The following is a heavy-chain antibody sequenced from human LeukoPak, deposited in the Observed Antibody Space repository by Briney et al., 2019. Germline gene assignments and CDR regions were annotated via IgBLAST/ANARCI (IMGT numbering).Heavy chain of an antibody. CDR3: VRGNGYYGSGSYYAYFDY. V-gene: IGHV4-34*01. D-gene: IGHD3-10*01. CDR2: INHSGST. J-gene: IGHJ4*02. Sequence: SETLSLTCAVYGGSFSGYYWNWIRQPPGKGLEWIGEINHSGSTNYNPSLKSRVTISVDTSKNQFSLKLSSVTAADTAVYYCVRGNGYYGSGSYYAYFDYWGQGTLVTVSS. CDR1: GGSFSGYY.